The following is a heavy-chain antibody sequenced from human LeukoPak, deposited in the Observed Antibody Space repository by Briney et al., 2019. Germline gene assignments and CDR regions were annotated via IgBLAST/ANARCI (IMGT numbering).Heavy chain of an antibody. J-gene: IGHJ4*02. D-gene: IGHD5-18*01. CDR1: GFTFSSYA. CDR2: ISGSGGST. V-gene: IGHV3-23*01. CDR3: ANGGGRYSYGSFDY. Sequence: GGSLILSCAASGFTFSSYAMSWVRQAPGKGLEWVSAISGSGGSTYYADSVKGRFTISRDNSKNTLYLQMNSLRAEDTAVYYCANGGGRYSYGSFDYWGQGTLVTVSS.